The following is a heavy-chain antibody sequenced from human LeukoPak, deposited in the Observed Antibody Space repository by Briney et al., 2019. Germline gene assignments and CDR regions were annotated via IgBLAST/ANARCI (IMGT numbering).Heavy chain of an antibody. Sequence: SETLSLTCAVSGGSISSSNWWSWVRQPPGKGLEWIGEINHSGSTNYNPSLKSRVTISVDTSKNQFSLKLSSVTAADTAVYYCARGPGYSSSDGAFDIWGQGTMVTVSS. V-gene: IGHV4-4*02. CDR1: GGSISSSNW. CDR2: INHSGST. CDR3: ARGPGYSSSDGAFDI. J-gene: IGHJ3*02. D-gene: IGHD6-13*01.